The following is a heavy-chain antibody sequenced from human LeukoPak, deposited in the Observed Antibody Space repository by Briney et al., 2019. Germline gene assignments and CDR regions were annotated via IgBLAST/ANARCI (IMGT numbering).Heavy chain of an antibody. D-gene: IGHD3-10*01. CDR3: ARVVRGAIPTPKFDY. Sequence: SETLSLTCTVSGYSISSGYYWGWIRQPPGKGLEWIGSIYHSGSTYYNPSLKSRVTISVDTSKNQFSLKLSSVTAADTAVYYCARVVRGAIPTPKFDYWGQGTLVTVSS. CDR2: IYHSGST. V-gene: IGHV4-38-2*02. J-gene: IGHJ4*02. CDR1: GYSISSGYY.